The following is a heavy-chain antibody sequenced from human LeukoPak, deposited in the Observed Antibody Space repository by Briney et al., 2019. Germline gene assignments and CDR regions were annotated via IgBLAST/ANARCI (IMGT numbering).Heavy chain of an antibody. Sequence: PSETLSLTCAVYGGSFSGYYWSWIRQLPGKGLEWIGEINHSGSTYYNPSLKRRVTISVDTSKNQFSLKLSSVTAADTAVYYCASHLRRYHDGMDVWGQGTTVTVSS. D-gene: IGHD5/OR15-5a*01. CDR1: GGSFSGYY. CDR3: ASHLRRYHDGMDV. V-gene: IGHV4-34*01. CDR2: INHSGST. J-gene: IGHJ6*02.